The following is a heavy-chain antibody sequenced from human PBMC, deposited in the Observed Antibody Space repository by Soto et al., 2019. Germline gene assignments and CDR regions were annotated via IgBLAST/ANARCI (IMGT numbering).Heavy chain of an antibody. CDR1: GGTFSSYT. D-gene: IGHD6-19*01. CDR2: IIPILGIA. CDR3: ARAVAKSIAFDI. V-gene: IGHV1-69*02. J-gene: IGHJ3*02. Sequence: SVKVSCKASGGTFSSYTISWVRQAPGQGLEWMGRIIPILGIANYAQKFQGRVTITAHKSTSTAYMELSSLRSEDTAVYYCARAVAKSIAFDIWGQGTMVTVSS.